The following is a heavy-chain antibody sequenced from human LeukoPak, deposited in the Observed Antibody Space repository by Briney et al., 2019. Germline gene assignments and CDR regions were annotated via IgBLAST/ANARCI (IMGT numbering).Heavy chain of an antibody. V-gene: IGHV3-48*03. D-gene: IGHD3-16*01. CDR1: GFSFRTYE. CDR2: ISTSGSTI. J-gene: IGHJ4*02. CDR3: ARGGSYFVH. Sequence: GGSLRLSCAASGFSFRTYEMTWVRQAPGKGLEWVSRISTSGSTINYADSVKGRFTISRDNAKNSLYLQMNSLRAEDTAVYYCARGGSYFVHWGQGTLVTVSS.